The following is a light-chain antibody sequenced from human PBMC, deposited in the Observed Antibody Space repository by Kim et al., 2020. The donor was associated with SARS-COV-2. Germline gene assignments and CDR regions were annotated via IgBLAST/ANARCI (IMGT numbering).Light chain of an antibody. CDR2: YDS. V-gene: IGLV3-21*04. J-gene: IGLJ1*01. CDR3: QVWDSSSDHPYV. Sequence: PGKTARITCGRNNIGSKSVHWYQQKPGQAPVLVIYYDSDRPSGIPERFSGSNSGNTATLTISRVEAGDEADYYCQVWDSSSDHPYVFGTGTKVTVL. CDR1: NIGSKS.